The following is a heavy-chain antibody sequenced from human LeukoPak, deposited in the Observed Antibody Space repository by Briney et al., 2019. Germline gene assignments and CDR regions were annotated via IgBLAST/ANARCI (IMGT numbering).Heavy chain of an antibody. V-gene: IGHV4-34*01. CDR2: INHSGST. J-gene: IGHJ4*02. CDR3: ARGGYILTGYYDFDY. Sequence: SETLSLTCAVYGGSFSGYYWSWIRQPPGKGLERIGEINHSGSTNYNPSLKSRVTISVDTSKNQFSLRLSSVTAADTAVYYCARGGYILTGYYDFDYWGQGTLVTVSS. CDR1: GGSFSGYY. D-gene: IGHD3-9*01.